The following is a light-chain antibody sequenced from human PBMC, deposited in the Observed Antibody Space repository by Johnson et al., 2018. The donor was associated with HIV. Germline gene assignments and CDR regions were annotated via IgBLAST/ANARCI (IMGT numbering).Light chain of an antibody. J-gene: IGLJ1*01. V-gene: IGLV1-51*02. CDR1: SSTFGNSY. CDR2: END. Sequence: QSILTQPPSVSAAPGQRVTISCSGASSTFGNSYISWYQLLPGSPPKLLIYENDKRPSGIPDRFSGSKSGTSATLAITGLQTGDEADYYCGTWDSSLSAVPFGSGTKVTVL. CDR3: GTWDSSLSAVP.